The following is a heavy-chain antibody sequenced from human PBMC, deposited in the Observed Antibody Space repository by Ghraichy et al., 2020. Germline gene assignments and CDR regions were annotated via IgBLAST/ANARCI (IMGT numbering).Heavy chain of an antibody. Sequence: VKVSCKASGYTFTGYYMHWVRQAPGQGLEWMGWINPNSGGTNYAQKFQGRVTMTRDTSISTAYMELSRLRSDDTAVYYCARAGSSWYFWFDPWGQGTLVTVSS. CDR3: ARAGSSWYFWFDP. CDR1: GYTFTGYY. J-gene: IGHJ5*02. CDR2: INPNSGGT. D-gene: IGHD6-13*01. V-gene: IGHV1-2*02.